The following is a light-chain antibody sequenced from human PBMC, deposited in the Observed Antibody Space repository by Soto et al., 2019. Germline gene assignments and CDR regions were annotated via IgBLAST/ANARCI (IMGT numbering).Light chain of an antibody. V-gene: IGKV1-8*01. CDR2: AAA. J-gene: IGKJ2*01. Sequence: AIRMTQSPSSISASTGDRVTITCRASQGISSFLAWYQQKPGEAPKLLIYAAATLQRGAPSRFSASESGTDFTLTISRLQSEDFASYFCQQYLSYPYTFGQGTKLEI. CDR1: QGISSF. CDR3: QQYLSYPYT.